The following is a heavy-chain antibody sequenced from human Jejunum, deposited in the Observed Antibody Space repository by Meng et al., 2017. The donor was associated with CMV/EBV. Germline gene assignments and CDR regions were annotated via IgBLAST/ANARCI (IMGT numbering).Heavy chain of an antibody. CDR3: ARERPGSGYQVTHF. J-gene: IGHJ4*02. Sequence: SGYPFSSYGIIWVRQASGQGLEWIGWISPYNGNTKYADKMQDRVTFTTDSSTRTAYMELRSLRSDDTAMYYCARERPGSGYQVTHFWGQGTLVTVSS. D-gene: IGHD2-2*01. CDR2: ISPYNGNT. CDR1: GYPFSSYG. V-gene: IGHV1-18*01.